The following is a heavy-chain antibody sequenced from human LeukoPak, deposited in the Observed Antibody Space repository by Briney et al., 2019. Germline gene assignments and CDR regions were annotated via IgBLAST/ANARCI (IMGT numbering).Heavy chain of an antibody. D-gene: IGHD1-1*01. CDR3: VRGSRLHFYGKTQEHFDA. J-gene: IGHJ4*02. Sequence: PGGSLRLSCAASGFTFSSYAMSWVREAPGKGLEWVANIRQDALEIHYADSVKGRFTISRDNARSSLYLQMHSLRAEDTAVYYCVRGSRLHFYGKTQEHFDAWGQGTLVTVSS. CDR2: IRQDALEI. V-gene: IGHV3-7*01. CDR1: GFTFSSYA.